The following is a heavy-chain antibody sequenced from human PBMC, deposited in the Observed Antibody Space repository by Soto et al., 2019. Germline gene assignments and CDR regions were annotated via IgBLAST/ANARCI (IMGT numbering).Heavy chain of an antibody. CDR2: ISWNSGSR. J-gene: IGHJ5*02. D-gene: IGHD6-13*01. V-gene: IGHV3-9*01. Sequence: EVQLVESGGGLVQPGRSLRLSCAASGFTFDDYAMHWVRQAPGKGLEWVSGISWNSGSRGYADSVKGRFTISRDNAKNSLFLQMNSLRAEDTALYYCAKASSSSWTVYNWFDPWGQGTLVTVSS. CDR3: AKASSSSWTVYNWFDP. CDR1: GFTFDDYA.